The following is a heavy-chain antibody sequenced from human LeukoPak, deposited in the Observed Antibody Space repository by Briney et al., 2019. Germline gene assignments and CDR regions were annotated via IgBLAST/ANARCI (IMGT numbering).Heavy chain of an antibody. J-gene: IGHJ4*02. V-gene: IGHV1-2*02. CDR2: INPNSGGT. CDR3: ARGPTRHYSNVGY. Sequence: ASVKASCKASGYTFTGYYMHWVRQAPGQGLEWMGWINPNSGGTNYAQKFQGRVTMTRDTSISTAYMELSRLRSDDTAVYYCARGPTRHYSNVGYWGQGTLVTVSS. CDR1: GYTFTGYY. D-gene: IGHD4-11*01.